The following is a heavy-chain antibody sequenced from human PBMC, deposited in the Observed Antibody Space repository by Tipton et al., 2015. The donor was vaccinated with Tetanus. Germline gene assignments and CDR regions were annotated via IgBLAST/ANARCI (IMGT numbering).Heavy chain of an antibody. CDR3: ARGLPREPFYLDY. Sequence: TLSLTCTVSGASINAGGYLWTWVRQHPGKGLEWIGSIYYTALTSYTPSLSSRVTISVDSSKNHFSLNLTSVTAADTAVYFCARGLPREPFYLDYWGQGKQVTVSS. D-gene: IGHD1-26*01. CDR2: IYYTALT. CDR1: GASINAGGYL. J-gene: IGHJ4*02. V-gene: IGHV4-31*03.